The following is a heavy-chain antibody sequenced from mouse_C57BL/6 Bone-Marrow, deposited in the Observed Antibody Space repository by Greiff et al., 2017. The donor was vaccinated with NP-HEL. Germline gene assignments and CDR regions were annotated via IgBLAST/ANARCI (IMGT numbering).Heavy chain of an antibody. D-gene: IGHD2-5*01. J-gene: IGHJ1*03. CDR3: ARSSNYEYFDV. V-gene: IGHV1-80*01. Sequence: QVHVKQSGAELVKPGASVKISCKASGYAFSSYWMNWVKQRPGKGLEWIGQIYPGDGDTNYNGKFKGKATLTADKSSSTAYMQLSSLTSEDSAVYFCARSSNYEYFDVWGTGTTVTVSS. CDR1: GYAFSSYW. CDR2: IYPGDGDT.